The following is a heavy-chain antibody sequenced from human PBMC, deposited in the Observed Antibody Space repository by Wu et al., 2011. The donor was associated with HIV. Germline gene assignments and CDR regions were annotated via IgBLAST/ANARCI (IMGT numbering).Heavy chain of an antibody. V-gene: IGHV1-69*04. D-gene: IGHD2-15*01. Sequence: QVQLVQSGAEVKKPGSSVKVSCKVSGDTFTKYAISWVRQAPGQGLEWMGRIITKNGRSDYPQTFQGRLTFTADTSTSTTYMELRSLRSDDTAVYYCATGPLKDRVPFDYWGQGTLVTVSS. CDR1: GDTFTKYA. CDR3: ATGPLKDRVPFDY. CDR2: IITKNGRS. J-gene: IGHJ4*02.